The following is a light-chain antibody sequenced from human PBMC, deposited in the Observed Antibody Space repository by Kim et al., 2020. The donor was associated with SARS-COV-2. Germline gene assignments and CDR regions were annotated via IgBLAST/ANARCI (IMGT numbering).Light chain of an antibody. CDR2: QVS. CDR1: SSDVGAYET. V-gene: IGLV2-8*01. J-gene: IGLJ1*01. Sequence: PGQSVTISCTGSSSDVGAYETVSWYQQHPGKAPKLMISQVSKRSSGVPDRFSGSKSGNTASLTVSGLQAEDEADYYCCSYARTSYVFGTGTKVTVL. CDR3: CSYARTSYV.